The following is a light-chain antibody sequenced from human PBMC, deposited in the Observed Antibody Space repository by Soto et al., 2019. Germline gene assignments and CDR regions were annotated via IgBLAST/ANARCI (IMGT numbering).Light chain of an antibody. CDR1: SSDVGSYD. J-gene: IGLJ2*01. Sequence: QSALTQPASVSGSPGQSITIPCTGTSSDVGSYDSWYQQHPGKAPKLMIYEGSKRPSGVSNRFSGSKSGNTASLTISGLQSEDEADYYCCSCAGSLVVFGGGTKLTVL. CDR3: CSCAGSLVV. CDR2: EGS. V-gene: IGLV2-23*01.